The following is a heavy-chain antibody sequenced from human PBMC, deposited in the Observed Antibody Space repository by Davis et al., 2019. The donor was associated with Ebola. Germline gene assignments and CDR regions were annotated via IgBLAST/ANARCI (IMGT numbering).Heavy chain of an antibody. CDR1: GGSISSSY. J-gene: IGHJ3*02. CDR2: IYYSESS. D-gene: IGHD3-22*01. CDR3: ARGPYYYDSSGYYPRAFDI. Sequence: MPSETLSLTCTVSGGSISSSYWSWIRQPPGKGLEWIGYIYYSESSNYNPSLKSRVTISVDRSKNQFSLKLSSVTAADTAVYYWARGPYYYDSSGYYPRAFDIWGQGKMVTVSS. V-gene: IGHV4-59*12.